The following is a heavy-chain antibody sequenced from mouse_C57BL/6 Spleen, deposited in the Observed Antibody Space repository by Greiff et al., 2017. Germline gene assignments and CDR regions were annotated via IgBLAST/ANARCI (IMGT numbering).Heavy chain of an antibody. V-gene: IGHV1-82*01. CDR1: GYAFSSSW. D-gene: IGHD2-3*01. J-gene: IGHJ2*01. CDR3: ARSGDGYSLYYFDY. Sequence: QVQLQQSGPELVKPGASVKISCKASGYAFSSSWMNWVKQRPGKGLEWIGRIYPGDGDTNYNGKFKGKATLTADKSSSTAYMQLSSLTSEDSAVYFCARSGDGYSLYYFDYWGQGTTLTVSS. CDR2: IYPGDGDT.